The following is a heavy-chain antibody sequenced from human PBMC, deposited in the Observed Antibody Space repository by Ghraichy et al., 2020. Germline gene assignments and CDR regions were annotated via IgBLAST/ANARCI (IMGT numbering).Heavy chain of an antibody. CDR3: ARFVPAIYYFDH. D-gene: IGHD5-18*01. CDR1: GFTFSNYW. V-gene: IGHV3-7*01. Sequence: GGSLRLSCVASGFTFSNYWMSWVRQAPGKGLECVANIKQDGSEKYYVDSVKGRFTISRDNAKNSLYLQMNSLRAEDTAVYYCARFVPAIYYFDHWGQGTLVTVSS. J-gene: IGHJ4*02. CDR2: IKQDGSEK.